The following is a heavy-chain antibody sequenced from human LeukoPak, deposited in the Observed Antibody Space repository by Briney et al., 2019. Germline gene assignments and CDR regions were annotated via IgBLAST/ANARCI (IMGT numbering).Heavy chain of an antibody. D-gene: IGHD1-26*01. CDR1: GYTFTGYY. V-gene: IGHV1-2*02. Sequence: ASVKVSCKASGYTFTGYYMHWVRQAPGQGLEWMGWINPNSGGTNYAQKFQGRVTMTRDTSISTAYMELSRLRSDDTAVYYCARDISGSSNFDYWGQGTLVTVSS. CDR3: ARDISGSSNFDY. CDR2: INPNSGGT. J-gene: IGHJ4*02.